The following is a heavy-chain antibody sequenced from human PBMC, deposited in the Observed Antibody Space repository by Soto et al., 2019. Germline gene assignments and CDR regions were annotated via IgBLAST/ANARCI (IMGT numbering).Heavy chain of an antibody. V-gene: IGHV3-23*01. J-gene: IGHJ6*02. CDR2: ISGSGGST. Sequence: PGGSLRLSCAASGFTFSSYAMSWVRQAPGKGLEWVSAISGSGGSTYYADSVKGRFTISRDNSKNTLYLQMNSLRAEDTAVYYCAKGSFGELLPYYYYGMVVWGQGTTVTVSS. CDR1: GFTFSSYA. D-gene: IGHD3-10*01. CDR3: AKGSFGELLPYYYYGMVV.